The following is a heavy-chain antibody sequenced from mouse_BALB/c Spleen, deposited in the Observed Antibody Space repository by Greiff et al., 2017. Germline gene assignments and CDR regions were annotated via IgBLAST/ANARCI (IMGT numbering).Heavy chain of an antibody. V-gene: IGHV5-12-2*01. Sequence: EVKLVESGGGLVQPGGSLKLSCAASGFTFSSYTMSWVRQTPEKRLEWVAYISNGGGSTYYPETVKGRFTISRDNAKNTLYLQMSSLKSEDTAMYYCARHPIYDGYGAMDYWGQGTSVTVSA. CDR3: ARHPIYDGYGAMDY. CDR2: ISNGGGST. CDR1: GFTFSSYT. D-gene: IGHD2-3*01. J-gene: IGHJ4*01.